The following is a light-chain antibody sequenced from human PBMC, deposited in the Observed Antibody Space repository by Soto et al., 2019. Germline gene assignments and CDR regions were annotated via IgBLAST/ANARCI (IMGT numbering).Light chain of an antibody. V-gene: IGLV1-47*01. CDR2: RNN. CDR1: TSNIGSNY. Sequence: QSVLAQPPSWSGTPAQGVTIPCSGSTSNIGSNYVYWYQQLPGTAPKLLIYRNNQRPSGVPDRFSGSKSGTSASLAISGLRSDDEADYFCATWDDSLNGFYVFGTGTKVTVL. J-gene: IGLJ1*01. CDR3: ATWDDSLNGFYV.